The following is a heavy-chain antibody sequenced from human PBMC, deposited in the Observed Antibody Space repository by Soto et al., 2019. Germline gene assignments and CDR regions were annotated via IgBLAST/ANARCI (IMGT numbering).Heavy chain of an antibody. J-gene: IGHJ6*02. CDR2: IYYSGST. CDR3: ARGSDYVWGSYRYHYYYGMDV. Sequence: SETLSLTCTVSGGSISSYYWSWIRQPPGKGLEWIGYIYYSGSTNYNPSLKSRVTISVDTSKNQFSLKLSSVTAADTAVYYCARGSDYVWGSYRYHYYYGMDVWGQGTTVTVSS. V-gene: IGHV4-59*01. D-gene: IGHD3-16*02. CDR1: GGSISSYY.